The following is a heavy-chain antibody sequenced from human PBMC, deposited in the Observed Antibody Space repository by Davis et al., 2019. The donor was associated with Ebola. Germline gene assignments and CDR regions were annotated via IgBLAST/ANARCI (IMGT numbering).Heavy chain of an antibody. CDR3: ARERYVTVCGGDCHDAFDI. D-gene: IGHD2-21*01. V-gene: IGHV3-74*01. Sequence: PGGSLRLSCAASGFTFSSYWMHWVRQAPGKGLVWVSRINSDGSSTSYADSVKGRFTISRDNAKNTLYLQMNSLRAEDTAVYYCARERYVTVCGGDCHDAFDIWGQGTMVTVSS. CDR2: INSDGSST. CDR1: GFTFSSYW. J-gene: IGHJ3*02.